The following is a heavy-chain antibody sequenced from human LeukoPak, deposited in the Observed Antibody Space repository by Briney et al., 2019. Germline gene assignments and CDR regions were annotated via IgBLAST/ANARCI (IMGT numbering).Heavy chain of an antibody. Sequence: AAVKVSCMASRYTFTSSDINWVRQATGQRLEWMGWMNPNSGNTGYAPKLQGGVTMTTNTSITTAYMGLCSLRSDDTAVYYCARGDTFSALGSSWYGGQQGFGDYYYYYDVDVWGKGTTVTVAS. CDR1: RYTFTSSD. D-gene: IGHD6-13*01. V-gene: IGHV1-8*01. J-gene: IGHJ6*03. CDR3: ARGDTFSALGSSWYGGQQGFGDYYYYYDVDV. CDR2: MNPNSGNT.